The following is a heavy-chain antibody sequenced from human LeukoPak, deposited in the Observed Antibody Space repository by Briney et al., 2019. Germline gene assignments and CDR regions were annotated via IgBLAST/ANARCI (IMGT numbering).Heavy chain of an antibody. J-gene: IGHJ3*02. CDR1: GYTFTGYY. CDR3: AKARFWEWSDAFDI. D-gene: IGHD3-3*01. CDR2: INPNSGGT. Sequence: GASVKVSCKASGYTFTGYYMHWVRQAPGQGLEWMGWINPNSGGTNYALKFQGRVTMTRDTSISTAYMELSRLRSDDTAVYYCAKARFWEWSDAFDIWGQGTMVTVSS. V-gene: IGHV1-2*02.